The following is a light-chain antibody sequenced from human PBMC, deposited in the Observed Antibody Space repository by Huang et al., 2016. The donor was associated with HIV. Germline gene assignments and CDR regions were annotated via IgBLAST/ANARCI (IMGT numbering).Light chain of an antibody. CDR2: WAC. Sequence: DIVMTQSPDSLAVSLGERATINCKSSQSFLYSSNNKNYLAWYQQKPGQPPKLHIYWACTRESGVPDLFSGSGSGTHFTLTISSLQAEDVAVYYCQQYFLTPFTFGPGTKVDIK. V-gene: IGKV4-1*01. CDR3: QQYFLTPFT. J-gene: IGKJ3*01. CDR1: QSFLYSSNNKNY.